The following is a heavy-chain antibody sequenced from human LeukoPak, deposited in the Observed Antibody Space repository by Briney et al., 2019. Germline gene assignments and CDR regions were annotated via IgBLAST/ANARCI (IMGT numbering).Heavy chain of an antibody. CDR3: ARTPYYYDSSAHYWYFDL. CDR1: GYTFTGYY. V-gene: IGHV1-2*02. D-gene: IGHD3-22*01. J-gene: IGHJ2*01. Sequence: ASVKVSCKASGYTFTGYYMHWVRQAPGQGLEWMGWINPNSGGTNYAQKLQGRVTMTTDTSTSTAYMELRSLRSDDTAVYYCARTPYYYDSSAHYWYFDLWGRGTLVTVSS. CDR2: INPNSGGT.